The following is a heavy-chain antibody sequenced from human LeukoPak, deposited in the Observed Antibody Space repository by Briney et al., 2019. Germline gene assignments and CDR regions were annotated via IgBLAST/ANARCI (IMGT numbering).Heavy chain of an antibody. CDR2: ISWNSGSI. CDR1: GFTFDDYA. J-gene: IGHJ4*02. CDR3: AKAELLTN. D-gene: IGHD3-10*01. V-gene: IGHV3-9*01. Sequence: GGSLRLSCAASGFTFDDYAMHWVRQAPGKGLEWVSGISWNSGSIGYADSVKGRFTISRDNSKNTLYLQMNSLRGEDTALYYCAKAELLTNWGQGTLVTVSS.